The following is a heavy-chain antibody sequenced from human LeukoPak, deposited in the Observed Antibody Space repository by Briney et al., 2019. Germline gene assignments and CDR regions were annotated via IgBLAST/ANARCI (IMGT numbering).Heavy chain of an antibody. J-gene: IGHJ4*02. Sequence: GGSLRLSCAASGFTLSSYAMSWARQAPGKRLEWVSAISGSGGSTYYADSVKGRFTISRDNSKNTLYLQMNSLRAEDTAVYYCAKRGPYSSSWYLYYFDYWGQGTLVTVSS. CDR2: ISGSGGST. V-gene: IGHV3-23*01. CDR3: AKRGPYSSSWYLYYFDY. D-gene: IGHD6-13*01. CDR1: GFTLSSYA.